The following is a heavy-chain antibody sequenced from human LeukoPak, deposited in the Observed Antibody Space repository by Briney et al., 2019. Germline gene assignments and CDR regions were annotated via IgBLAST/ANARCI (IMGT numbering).Heavy chain of an antibody. V-gene: IGHV4-4*07. D-gene: IGHD3-10*01. CDR1: GGFISTYY. CDR3: AGGDGSTMVRGVSRYGWLDP. CDR2: IFTTGST. Sequence: SETLSLTCTVSGGFISTYYWTWIRQPAGKGLEWIGRIFTTGSTNYNPSLMSRVTMSVDTSKSQFSLKLRSVTAADTAVYYCAGGDGSTMVRGVSRYGWLDPWGQGALVTVSS. J-gene: IGHJ5*02.